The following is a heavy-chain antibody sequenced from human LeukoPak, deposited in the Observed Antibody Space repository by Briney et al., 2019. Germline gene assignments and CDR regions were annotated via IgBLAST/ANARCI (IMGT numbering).Heavy chain of an antibody. Sequence: PSETLSLTCTVSGGSISSYYWNWIRQPPGKGLEWIGYVYYSGSTNYNPSLKSRVTMSVDTSKNQFSLKLNSVTAADTAMYYCARRKSGRGAHFDYWGQGTLVTVSS. D-gene: IGHD3-10*01. V-gene: IGHV4-59*01. CDR2: VYYSGST. J-gene: IGHJ4*02. CDR3: ARRKSGRGAHFDY. CDR1: GGSISSYY.